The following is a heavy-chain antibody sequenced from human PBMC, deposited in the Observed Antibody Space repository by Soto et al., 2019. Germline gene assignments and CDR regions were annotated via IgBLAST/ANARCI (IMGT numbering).Heavy chain of an antibody. V-gene: IGHV4-34*01. Sequence: SETLSLTCAVYGGSFSGYYWTWIRQPPGKGLEWIGEINHSGSTNYNPSLKSRVTISVDTSKNQFSLKLSSVTAADTAVYYCARDPTNYCSSTSCYRRIGWFDPWGQGTLVTVS. CDR3: ARDPTNYCSSTSCYRRIGWFDP. D-gene: IGHD2-2*02. J-gene: IGHJ5*02. CDR1: GGSFSGYY. CDR2: INHSGST.